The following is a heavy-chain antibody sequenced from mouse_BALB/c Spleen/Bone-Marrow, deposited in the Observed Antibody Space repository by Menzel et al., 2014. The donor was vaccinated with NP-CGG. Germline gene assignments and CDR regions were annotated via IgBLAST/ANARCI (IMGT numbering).Heavy chain of an antibody. V-gene: IGHV1-47*01. CDR1: GYTFTTYP. J-gene: IGHJ4*01. D-gene: IGHD3-3*01. Sequence: VNVVESGAEVVKPGASVKMSCKALGYTFTTYPIEWMKQNHGKSLEWIGNFHPFNDDTKYNEKFKDKAKLTVEKSSSTVYLEVSRLTSDDSAIYYCARKGPRNAMDYWGQETSVTVSS. CDR3: ARKGPRNAMDY. CDR2: FHPFNDDT.